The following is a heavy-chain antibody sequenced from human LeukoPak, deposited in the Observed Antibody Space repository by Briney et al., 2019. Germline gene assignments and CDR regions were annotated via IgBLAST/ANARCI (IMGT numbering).Heavy chain of an antibody. CDR2: INHSGNT. CDR1: GGSFSDYY. CDR3: ARGIAVAGYYYYGMDV. J-gene: IGHJ6*02. Sequence: PSETLSLTCAVYGGSFSDYYWNWIRQSPGKGLEWIGEINHSGNTNYNPSLKSRVTISVDTSKNQFSLKLSSVTAADTAVYYCARGIAVAGYYYYGMDVWGQGTTVTVSS. V-gene: IGHV4-34*01. D-gene: IGHD6-19*01.